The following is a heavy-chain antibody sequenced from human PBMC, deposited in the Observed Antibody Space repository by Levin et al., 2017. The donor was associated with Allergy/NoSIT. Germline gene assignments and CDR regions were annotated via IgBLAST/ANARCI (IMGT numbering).Heavy chain of an antibody. V-gene: IGHV5-51*01. CDR2: IHPGDSNA. D-gene: IGHD3-10*01. Sequence: KVSCRDSGSRFISYWIGWVRQMPGKGLEWMGIIHPGDSNALYSPSLQGQVTISSDKSINTIYLQWNSLKASDTAIYYCARRAYDSVIMAGNNWFDPWGQGTLVTVSS. J-gene: IGHJ5*02. CDR3: ARRAYDSVIMAGNNWFDP. CDR1: GSRFISYW.